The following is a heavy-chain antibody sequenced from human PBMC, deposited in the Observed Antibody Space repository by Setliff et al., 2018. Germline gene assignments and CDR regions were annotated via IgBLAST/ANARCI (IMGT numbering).Heavy chain of an antibody. Sequence: SETLSLTCTVSGGSISSGSYYWSWIRQPAGKGLGWIGHIYTSGSTNYNPSLKSRVTISVDTSKNQFSLKLSSVTAADTAVYYCASELVGAPRVDYWGQGTLVTVSS. CDR1: GGSISSGSYY. CDR3: ASELVGAPRVDY. CDR2: IYTSGST. J-gene: IGHJ4*02. D-gene: IGHD1-26*01. V-gene: IGHV4-61*09.